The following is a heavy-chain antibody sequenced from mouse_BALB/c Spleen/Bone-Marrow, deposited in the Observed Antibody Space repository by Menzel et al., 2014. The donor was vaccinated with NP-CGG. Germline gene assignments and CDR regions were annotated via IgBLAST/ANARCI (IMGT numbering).Heavy chain of an antibody. D-gene: IGHD2-4*01. Sequence: EVKLIESGGGLVQPGGSLELSWAASWFPFRSFGLAWGRPAPGKRPGMDGTINVNGDTTYHPDSVKGRFTISRDNVKNTLYLQMSSLKSEDTAMYYCARGYDYSSWFAYWGQGTLVTVSA. CDR2: INVNGDTT. J-gene: IGHJ3*01. V-gene: IGHV5-6-3*01. CDR3: ARGYDYSSWFAY. CDR1: WFPFRSFG.